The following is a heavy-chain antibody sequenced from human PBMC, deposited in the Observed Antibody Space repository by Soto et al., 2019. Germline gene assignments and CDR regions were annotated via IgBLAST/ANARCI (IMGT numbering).Heavy chain of an antibody. J-gene: IGHJ6*02. CDR3: ARDLRLGEKYYYYGMDV. CDR1: GYTFTSYD. CDR2: MNPNSGNT. V-gene: IGHV1-8*01. D-gene: IGHD2-21*01. Sequence: ASVKVSCKASGYTFTSYDINWVRQATGQGLEWMGWMNPNSGNTGYAQKFRGRVTMTRNTSISTAYMELSSLRSEDTAVYYCARDLRLGEKYYYYGMDVWGQWTTGTVSS.